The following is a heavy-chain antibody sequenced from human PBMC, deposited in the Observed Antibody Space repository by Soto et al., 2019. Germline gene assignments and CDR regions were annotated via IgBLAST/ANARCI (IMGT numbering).Heavy chain of an antibody. CDR2: IIPIFGTA. CDR1: GGTFSSYA. V-gene: IGHV1-69*13. Sequence: SVKVSCKASGGTFSSYAISWVRQAPGQGLEWMGGIIPIFGTANYAQKFQGRVTTTADESTSTAYMELSSLRSEDTAVYYCARDDKESSSSYHYWGQGTLVTVSS. D-gene: IGHD6-6*01. J-gene: IGHJ4*02. CDR3: ARDDKESSSSYHY.